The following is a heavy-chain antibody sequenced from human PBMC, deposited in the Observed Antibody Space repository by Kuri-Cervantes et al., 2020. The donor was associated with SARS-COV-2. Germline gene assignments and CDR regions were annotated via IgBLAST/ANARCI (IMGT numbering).Heavy chain of an antibody. D-gene: IGHD3-10*01. J-gene: IGHJ6*02. V-gene: IGHV3-23*01. CDR1: GFTFSSYA. CDR3: AKGISWFGELNIGVPYYYGMDV. Sequence: GGSLRLSCAASGFTFSSYAMSWVRQAPGKGLEWVSAISGSGGSTYYADSVKGRFTISRDNSKNTLYPQMNSLRAEDTAVYYCAKGISWFGELNIGVPYYYGMDVWGQGTTVTVSS. CDR2: ISGSGGST.